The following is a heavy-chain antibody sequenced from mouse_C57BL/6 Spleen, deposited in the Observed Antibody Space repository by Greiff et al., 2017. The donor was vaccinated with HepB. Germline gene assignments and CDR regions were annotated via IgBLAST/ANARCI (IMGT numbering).Heavy chain of an antibody. V-gene: IGHV6-3*01. D-gene: IGHD1-1*01. J-gene: IGHJ2*01. CDR3: TGGYGSDY. CDR2: IRLKSDNYAT. Sequence: EVKLVESGGGLVQPGGSMKLSCVASGFTFSNYWMNWVRQSPEKGLEWVAQIRLKSDNYATHYAESVKGRFTISRDDSKSSVYLQMNNLRAEDTGIDYCTGGYGSDYWGQGTTLTVSS. CDR1: GFTFSNYW.